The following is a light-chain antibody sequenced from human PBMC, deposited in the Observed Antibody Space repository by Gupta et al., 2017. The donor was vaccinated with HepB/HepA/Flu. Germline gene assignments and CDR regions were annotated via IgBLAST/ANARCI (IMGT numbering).Light chain of an antibody. CDR2: DVT. CDR1: SSDIGDSSY. V-gene: IGLV2-14*03. CDR3: CSYTSPTTRV. J-gene: IGLJ3*02. Sequence: QFALTQPASVSGLPGQSSTLPGLRTSSDIGDSSYVSWYQQPPGKAPKLIIYDVTNRASGVSDRFSAFKSSNTASLTISGLQAGDEADYFCCSYTSPTTRVFGGGTKLTVL.